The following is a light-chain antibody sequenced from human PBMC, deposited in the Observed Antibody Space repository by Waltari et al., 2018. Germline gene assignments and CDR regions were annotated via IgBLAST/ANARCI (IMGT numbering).Light chain of an antibody. CDR3: QQYDSFSYT. CDR2: DAS. CDR1: QTISSW. V-gene: IGKV1-5*01. J-gene: IGKJ2*01. Sequence: DIQMTQSPSTLSASVGDRVTITCRASQTISSWLAWYQQKAGKAPKLLIYDASTLESGVPSRFSGSGSGTEFTLTISSLHPDDFATYYCQQYDSFSYTFGQGTKLEIE.